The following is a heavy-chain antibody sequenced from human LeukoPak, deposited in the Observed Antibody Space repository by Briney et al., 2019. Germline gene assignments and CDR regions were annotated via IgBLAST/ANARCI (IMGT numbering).Heavy chain of an antibody. J-gene: IGHJ6*04. CDR1: GFRVSGYD. Sequence: GGSLRLSCAASGFRVSGYDLNWIRQAPGKGLEWIAYISISSSNIHYADSVRGRFTNSRDNANNSLYLQLSSLRVEDTAVYYCAREYYGVIFSHYLDVWGKGTTVTVSS. CDR3: AREYYGVIFSHYLDV. CDR2: ISISSSNI. D-gene: IGHD3-9*01. V-gene: IGHV3-11*06.